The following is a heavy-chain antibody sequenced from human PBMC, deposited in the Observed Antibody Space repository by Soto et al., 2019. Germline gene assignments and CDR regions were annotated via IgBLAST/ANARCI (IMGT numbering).Heavy chain of an antibody. CDR3: ARLSGYDSLDY. V-gene: IGHV3-33*01. D-gene: IGHD5-12*01. CDR1: GFTFSSYG. J-gene: IGHJ4*02. CDR2: IWYDGSNK. Sequence: GGSLRLSCAASGFTFSSYGMHWVRQAPGKGLEWVAVIWYDGSNKYYADSVKGRFTISRDNSKNTLYLQMNSLRAEDTAVYYCARLSGYDSLDYWGQGTLVTVSS.